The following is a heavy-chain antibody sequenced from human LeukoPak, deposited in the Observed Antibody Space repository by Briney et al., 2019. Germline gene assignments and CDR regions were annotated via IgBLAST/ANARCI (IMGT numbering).Heavy chain of an antibody. D-gene: IGHD3-22*01. CDR2: ISSSSSYI. CDR1: GFTFSSYS. CDR3: ARGSFGWYYYDSSGYYYVDY. J-gene: IGHJ4*02. V-gene: IGHV3-21*01. Sequence: PGGSLRLSCAASGFTFSSYSMNWVRQAPGHGLEWASSISSSSSYIYYADSVKGRFTISRDNAKNSLYLQMNSLRAEDTAVYYCARGSFGWYYYDSSGYYYVDYWGQGTLVTVSS.